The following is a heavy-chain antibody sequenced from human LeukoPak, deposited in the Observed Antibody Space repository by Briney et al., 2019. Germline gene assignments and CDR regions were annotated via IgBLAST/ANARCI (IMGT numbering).Heavy chain of an antibody. CDR3: ARDEAFLLIDY. Sequence: SETLSLTCTVSGYSISSGYYWGWIRQPPGKGLEWIGSIYHSGSTYYNPSLKSRVTISVDTSKNQFSLKLSSVTAADTAVYYCARDEAFLLIDYWGQGTLVTVSS. CDR1: GYSISSGYY. D-gene: IGHD2/OR15-2a*01. V-gene: IGHV4-38-2*02. CDR2: IYHSGST. J-gene: IGHJ4*02.